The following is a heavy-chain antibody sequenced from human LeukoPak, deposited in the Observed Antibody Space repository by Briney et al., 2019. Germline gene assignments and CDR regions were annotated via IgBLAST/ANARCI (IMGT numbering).Heavy chain of an antibody. Sequence: SETLSLTCTVSGGSISSYYWSWIRQPPGKGLEWIGYIYYSGSTNYNPSLKSRVTISVDTSKNQFSLKLSSVTAADTAVYYCARVGEDSSGFDYWGQGTLVTVSS. D-gene: IGHD3-22*01. V-gene: IGHV4-59*01. CDR2: IYYSGST. J-gene: IGHJ4*02. CDR3: ARVGEDSSGFDY. CDR1: GGSISSYY.